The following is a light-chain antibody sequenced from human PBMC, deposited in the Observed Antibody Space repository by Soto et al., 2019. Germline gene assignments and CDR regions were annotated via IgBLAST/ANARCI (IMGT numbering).Light chain of an antibody. V-gene: IGLV2-14*01. CDR1: SSDVGGYNY. Sequence: QSVLTQPASVYGSPGQSITISCTGTSSDVGGYNYVSWYQQHPGKAPKLMIYDVSNRPSGVSNRFSGSKSGNTASLTISGLQAEDEADYYCSSYTSSSTPYVFGTGTKV. CDR3: SSYTSSSTPYV. CDR2: DVS. J-gene: IGLJ1*01.